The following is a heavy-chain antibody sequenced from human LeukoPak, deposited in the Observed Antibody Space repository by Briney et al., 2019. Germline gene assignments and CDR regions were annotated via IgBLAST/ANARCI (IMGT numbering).Heavy chain of an antibody. V-gene: IGHV3-23*01. D-gene: IGHD6-13*01. J-gene: IGHJ4*02. CDR1: GITFINYS. CDR3: AKADRWYGDY. CDR2: ITGSGTFT. Sequence: GGSLRLSCAASGITFINYSMTWVRQAPGKGLEWISAITGSGTFTDYADSVKGRFTISRDNSKNTLYLQMNSLRAEDTAVYYCAKADRWYGDYWGQGTLVTVSS.